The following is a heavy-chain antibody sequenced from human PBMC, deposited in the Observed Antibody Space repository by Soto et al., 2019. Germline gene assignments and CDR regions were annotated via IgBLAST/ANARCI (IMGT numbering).Heavy chain of an antibody. V-gene: IGHV3-30*18. CDR1: GFTFSSYG. J-gene: IGHJ4*02. D-gene: IGHD3-16*01. CDR2: ISYDGSNK. Sequence: GGSLRLSCAASGFTFSSYGMHWVRQAPGKGLEWVAVISYDGSNKYYADSVKGRFTISRDNSKNTLYLQMNSLRAEDTAVYYCAKDVVSYMGDYYFDYWGQGSLVTVS. CDR3: AKDVVSYMGDYYFDY.